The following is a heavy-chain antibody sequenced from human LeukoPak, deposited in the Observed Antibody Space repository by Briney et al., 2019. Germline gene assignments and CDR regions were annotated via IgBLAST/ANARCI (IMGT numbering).Heavy chain of an antibody. J-gene: IGHJ4*02. CDR3: AKGSSSNIAARLNY. V-gene: IGHV3-23*01. CDR1: GFTFSTYA. CDR2: ISGSGDST. Sequence: GGSLRLSCAASGFTFSTYAVNWVRQAPGKGLEWVSTISGSGDSTYYADSVKGRFTISRDNSKNTLYLQMNSLRAEDTAIYSCAKGSSSNIAARLNYWGQGTLVTVSS. D-gene: IGHD6-6*01.